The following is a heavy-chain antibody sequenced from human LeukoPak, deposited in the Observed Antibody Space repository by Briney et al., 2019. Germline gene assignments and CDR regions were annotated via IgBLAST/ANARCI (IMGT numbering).Heavy chain of an antibody. V-gene: IGHV4-34*01. CDR2: INHSGST. CDR3: ARGRNTVVTPAWDAFDI. D-gene: IGHD4-23*01. J-gene: IGHJ3*02. CDR1: GGSFSGYY. Sequence: PSEALSLTCAVYGGSFSGYYWSWIRQPPGKGLEWIGEINHSGSTNYNPSLKSRVTISVDTSKNQFSLKLSSVTAADTAVYYCARGRNTVVTPAWDAFDIWGQGTMVTVSS.